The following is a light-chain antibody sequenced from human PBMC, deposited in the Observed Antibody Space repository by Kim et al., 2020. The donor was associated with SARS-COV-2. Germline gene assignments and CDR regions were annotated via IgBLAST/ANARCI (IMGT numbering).Light chain of an antibody. V-gene: IGKV2-28*01. CDR2: LGS. CDR1: QSLLHSNGYNY. Sequence: DIVMTQSPLSLPVTPGEPASISCRSSQSLLHSNGYNYLDWYLQKPGQSPQLLIYLGSNRASGVPDRFSGSGSGTDFTLKISRVEAEDVGFYYCMQALQTPPYTFGQGTKLEI. J-gene: IGKJ2*01. CDR3: MQALQTPPYT.